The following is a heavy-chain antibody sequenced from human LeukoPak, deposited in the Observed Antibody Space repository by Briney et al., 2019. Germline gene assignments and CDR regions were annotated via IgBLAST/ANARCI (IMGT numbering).Heavy chain of an antibody. CDR1: GYTFTNYY. J-gene: IGHJ5*02. CDR3: ARDVGITVADSFDP. V-gene: IGHV1-18*01. D-gene: IGHD6-19*01. CDR2: ISAYNGYT. Sequence: ASVKVSCKASGYTFTNYYITWVRQAPGQGLEWMGWISAYNGYTNYAQKLQGRATMTTDTSTSTAYMELRGLRSDDTAMYYCARDVGITVADSFDPWGQGTLVTVSS.